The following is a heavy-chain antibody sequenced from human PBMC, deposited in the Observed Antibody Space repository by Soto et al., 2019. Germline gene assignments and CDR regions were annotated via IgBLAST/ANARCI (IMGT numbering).Heavy chain of an antibody. CDR3: ARARPMSQTIDY. Sequence: GGSLRLSCAASGFTFSSYDMHWVRQATGKGLEWVSAIGTAGDTYYPGSVKGRFTISRENAKNSLYLQMNSLRAGDTAVYYCARARPMSQTIDYWGQGTLVTVSS. J-gene: IGHJ4*02. CDR2: IGTAGDT. V-gene: IGHV3-13*01. CDR1: GFTFSSYD. D-gene: IGHD3-22*01.